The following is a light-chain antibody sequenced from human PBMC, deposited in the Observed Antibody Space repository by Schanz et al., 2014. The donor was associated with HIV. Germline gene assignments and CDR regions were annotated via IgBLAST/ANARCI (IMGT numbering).Light chain of an antibody. CDR1: SSDVGGYNY. CDR2: DVS. CDR3: QSYDNRLSVVV. Sequence: QSALTQPASVSGSPGQSITISCTGTSSDVGGYNYVSWYQQHPGKAPKLMIYDVSNRPSGVPDRFSGPKSGTSASLAITGLQAEDEGDYYCQSYDNRLSVVVFGGGTKLTVL. V-gene: IGLV2-14*01. J-gene: IGLJ2*01.